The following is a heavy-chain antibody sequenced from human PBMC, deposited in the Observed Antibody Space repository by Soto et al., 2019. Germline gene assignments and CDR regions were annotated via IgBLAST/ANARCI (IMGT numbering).Heavy chain of an antibody. J-gene: IGHJ5*02. V-gene: IGHV4-39*01. CDR2: IYSTGST. CDR1: GDSFSTSNYF. Sequence: PSETLSLTCSVSGDSFSTSNYFWGWVRQPPGKGLERIGSIYSTGSTYYNPSLKSRVTMSADTFKSQFSLNLTSVTVADTAVYYCARHFPLRPAWFDPWGQGTVVTVSS. D-gene: IGHD2-15*01. CDR3: ARHFPLRPAWFDP.